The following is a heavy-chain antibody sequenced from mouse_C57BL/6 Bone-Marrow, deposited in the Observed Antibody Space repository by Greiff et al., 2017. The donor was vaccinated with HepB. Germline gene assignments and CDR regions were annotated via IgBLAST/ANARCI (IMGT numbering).Heavy chain of an antibody. D-gene: IGHD1-1*01. Sequence: VHVKQSGPELVKPGASVKIPCKASGYTFTDYNMDWVKQSHGKSLEWIGDINPNNGGTIYNQKFKGKATLTVDKSSSTAYMELRSLTSEDTAVYYCARQDYGTPYYAMDYWGQGTSVTVSS. CDR3: ARQDYGTPYYAMDY. V-gene: IGHV1-18*01. CDR1: GYTFTDYN. CDR2: INPNNGGT. J-gene: IGHJ4*01.